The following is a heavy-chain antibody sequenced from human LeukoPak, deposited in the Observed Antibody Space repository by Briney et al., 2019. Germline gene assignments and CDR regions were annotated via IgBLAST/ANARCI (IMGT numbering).Heavy chain of an antibody. CDR3: AKNAGCLNTAGERNFDS. D-gene: IGHD1-1*01. Sequence: GPLRLSCAASGFTFSNCAMIWVRQAPGKGLECVSSIGAGGATTHYADSVKGRFTISRDNSKNTLYLQVNSLRVEDTAVYYCAKNAGCLNTAGERNFDSWGQGTLVTVSS. CDR2: IGAGGATT. V-gene: IGHV3-23*01. CDR1: GFTFSNCA. J-gene: IGHJ4*02.